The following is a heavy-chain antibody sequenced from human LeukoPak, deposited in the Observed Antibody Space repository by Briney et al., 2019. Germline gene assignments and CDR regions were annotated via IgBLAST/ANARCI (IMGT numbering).Heavy chain of an antibody. Sequence: PGASVKVSCKASGYTFTSYAMHWVRQAPGQRLEWMGWINAGNGNTKYSQKFQGRVTITRDTSASTAYMELSSLRSEDTAVYYCARDQESQLLSINWFDPWGQGTLVTVSS. V-gene: IGHV1-3*01. J-gene: IGHJ5*02. CDR3: ARDQESQLLSINWFDP. CDR2: INAGNGNT. D-gene: IGHD2-2*01. CDR1: GYTFTSYA.